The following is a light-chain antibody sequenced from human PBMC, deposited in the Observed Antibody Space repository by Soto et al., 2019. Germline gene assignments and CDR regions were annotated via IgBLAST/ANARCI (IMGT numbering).Light chain of an antibody. CDR1: SSNIGAGYD. J-gene: IGLJ7*01. CDR3: QSYDSSLSGSV. Sequence: QPVLTQPPSVSGAPGQRVTISCTGSSSNIGAGYDVHWYQQLPGTAPKLLIYSNNNRPSGVPDRFSGSKSVTSASLAITGLQAEDEADYYCQSYDSSLSGSVFGGGTQLTVL. V-gene: IGLV1-40*01. CDR2: SNN.